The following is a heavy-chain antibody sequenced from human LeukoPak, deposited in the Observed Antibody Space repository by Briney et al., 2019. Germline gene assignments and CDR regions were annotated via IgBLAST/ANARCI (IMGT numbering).Heavy chain of an antibody. Sequence: SESLSLSCAISRGSISTYSLNWVRQPPGKGLEWIGSISTSGSTNYNPSLKSRVAISVDTSKNQFSLNLSSVTAADTAVYYCARRRTTGTTGYFDYWGQGTLVTVSS. CDR3: ARRRTTGTTGYFDY. V-gene: IGHV4-4*09. CDR1: RGSISTYS. J-gene: IGHJ4*02. D-gene: IGHD1-1*01. CDR2: ISTSGST.